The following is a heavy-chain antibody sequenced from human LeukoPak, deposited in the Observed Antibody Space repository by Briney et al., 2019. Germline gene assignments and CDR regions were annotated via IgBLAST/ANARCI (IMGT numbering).Heavy chain of an antibody. Sequence: GGSLRLSCEATGFTFSDNGIHWVRQAPGEGLEWVAAISNDGINKYYADSVKGRFTISRDNSKNTMDLQMTTLRPEDTAVYYCAKDLGRGSSYYNYYYGMDVLGQGTTVTVFS. J-gene: IGHJ6*02. CDR1: GFTFSDNG. D-gene: IGHD2-15*01. V-gene: IGHV3-30*18. CDR2: ISNDGINK. CDR3: AKDLGRGSSYYNYYYGMDV.